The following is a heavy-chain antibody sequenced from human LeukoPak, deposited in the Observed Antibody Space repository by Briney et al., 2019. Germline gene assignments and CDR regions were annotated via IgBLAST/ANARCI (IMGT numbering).Heavy chain of an antibody. CDR2: ISSSGSTI. CDR1: GFTFSSYE. V-gene: IGHV3-48*03. Sequence: GGSLRLSCAASGFTFSSYEMNWVRQAPGKGLEWVSYISSSGSTIYYADSVKGRFTISRDNAKNSLYLQMNSLRAEDTAVYYCARESPIFGVVNPFDYWGRGTLVTVSS. CDR3: ARESPIFGVVNPFDY. J-gene: IGHJ4*02. D-gene: IGHD3-3*02.